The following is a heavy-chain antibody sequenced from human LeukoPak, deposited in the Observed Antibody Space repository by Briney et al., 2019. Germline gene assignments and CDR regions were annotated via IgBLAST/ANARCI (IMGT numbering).Heavy chain of an antibody. CDR3: AREDSGYDSLFDY. V-gene: IGHV1-2*02. Sequence: GASVKVSYKASGYTFTGYYMHWVRQAPGQGLEWMGWINPNSGGTNYAQKFQGRVTMTRDTSISTAYMELSRLRSDDTAVYYCAREDSGYDSLFDYWGQGTLVTVSS. D-gene: IGHD5-12*01. CDR2: INPNSGGT. J-gene: IGHJ4*02. CDR1: GYTFTGYY.